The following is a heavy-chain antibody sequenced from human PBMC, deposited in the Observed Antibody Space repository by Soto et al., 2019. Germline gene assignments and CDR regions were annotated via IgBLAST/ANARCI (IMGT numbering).Heavy chain of an antibody. V-gene: IGHV4-38-2*01. CDR2: IYHSGNT. Sequence: SETLSLTCVVSGYSISSGYYWGWIRQPPGKELEWIASIYHSGNTFYNPSLKSRVSISLDTSKNQFSLNLNSVTAADTAVYYCARVSSSWPYNWFDPWGQGTMVTVSS. CDR1: GYSISSGYY. D-gene: IGHD6-13*01. J-gene: IGHJ5*02. CDR3: ARVSSSWPYNWFDP.